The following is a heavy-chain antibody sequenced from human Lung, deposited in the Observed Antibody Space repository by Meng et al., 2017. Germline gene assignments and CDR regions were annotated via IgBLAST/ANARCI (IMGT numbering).Heavy chain of an antibody. J-gene: IGHJ4*02. CDR2: INHSGST. Sequence: QVHVQQWGAGLWKPSETLSLSCVVSGGSFSDYYWSWIRQPPGKGLEWIGEINHSGSTNYNPSLESRATISVDTSQNNLSLKLSSVTAADSAVYYCARGPTTMAHDFDYWGQGTLVTVSS. CDR3: ARGPTTMAHDFDY. V-gene: IGHV4-34*01. CDR1: GGSFSDYY. D-gene: IGHD4-11*01.